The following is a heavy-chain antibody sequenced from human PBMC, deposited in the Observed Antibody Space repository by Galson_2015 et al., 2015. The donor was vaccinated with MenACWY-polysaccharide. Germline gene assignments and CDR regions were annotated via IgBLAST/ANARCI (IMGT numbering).Heavy chain of an antibody. CDR3: ARQPTYYGSG. Sequence: SLRLSCAASGFTFSTYTMTWVRQAPGKGLEWVSSVSSGSGTIYYAESVKGRFTISRDNAQSSLYLQLNSLRDEDTAVYYCARQPTYYGSGWGQGTLVTVSP. V-gene: IGHV3-48*02. CDR2: VSSGSGTI. J-gene: IGHJ4*02. CDR1: GFTFSTYT. D-gene: IGHD3-10*01.